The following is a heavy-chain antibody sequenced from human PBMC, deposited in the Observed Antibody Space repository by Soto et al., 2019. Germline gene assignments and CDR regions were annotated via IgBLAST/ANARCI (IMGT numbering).Heavy chain of an antibody. CDR1: GFTFSNSA. V-gene: IGHV3-23*01. D-gene: IGHD6-19*01. Sequence: VGSLRLSCTASGFTFSNSAMTWFRQAPVNGLEWVSIISAAGRSAYHADSVKGRFTISRDNSKNTLYLRMTSLRAEDTAVYYCAKDGHWLDVLLDSWGQGTLVTVSS. CDR2: ISAAGRSA. J-gene: IGHJ4*02. CDR3: AKDGHWLDVLLDS.